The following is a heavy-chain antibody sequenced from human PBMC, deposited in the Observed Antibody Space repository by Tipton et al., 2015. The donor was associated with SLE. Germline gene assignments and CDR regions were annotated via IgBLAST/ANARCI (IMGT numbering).Heavy chain of an antibody. CDR2: TYTSGST. V-gene: IGHV4-4*07. Sequence: LRLSCTVPGGSISSHYWSWIRPPAGKGLEWIGRTYTSGSTYYNPSLKSRVTISVDTSKNQFSLKLSSVTAADTAVYYCARAIAAAGPMGYFELWGRGTLVTVSS. CDR3: ARAIAAAGPMGYFEL. J-gene: IGHJ2*01. D-gene: IGHD6-13*01. CDR1: GGSISSHY.